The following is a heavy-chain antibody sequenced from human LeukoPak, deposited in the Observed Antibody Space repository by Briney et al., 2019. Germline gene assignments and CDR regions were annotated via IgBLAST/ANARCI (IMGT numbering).Heavy chain of an antibody. CDR2: ITTSGGST. J-gene: IGHJ3*02. Sequence: PGGSLRLSCAASGFTFSSYAMSWVRQAPGEGLEWVSSITTSGGSTYYADSVKGRFTISRDNAKNTLYLQMNSLRAEDTAVYYCAKYHYVSGRYDAFDIWGQGTMVTVSS. CDR1: GFTFSSYA. D-gene: IGHD3-10*01. V-gene: IGHV3-23*01. CDR3: AKYHYVSGRYDAFDI.